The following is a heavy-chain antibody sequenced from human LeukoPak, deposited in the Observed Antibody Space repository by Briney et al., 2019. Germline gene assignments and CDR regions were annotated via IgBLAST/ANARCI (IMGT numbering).Heavy chain of an antibody. D-gene: IGHD3-9*01. CDR2: ISSSGSTI. CDR1: GFTFSSYE. Sequence: GGSLRLSCAASGFTFSSYETNWVRQAPGKGLEWVSYISSSGSTIYYADSVKGRFTISRDNAKNSLYLQMNSLRAEDTAVYYCARSGSYYDILTGYYNPLEIDYWGQGTLVTVSS. CDR3: ARSGSYYDILTGYYNPLEIDY. J-gene: IGHJ4*02. V-gene: IGHV3-48*03.